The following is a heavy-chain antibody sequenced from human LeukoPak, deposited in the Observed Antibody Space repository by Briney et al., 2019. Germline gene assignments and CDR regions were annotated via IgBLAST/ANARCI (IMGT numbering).Heavy chain of an antibody. V-gene: IGHV3-21*01. CDR2: ISSSSSYI. D-gene: IGHD2-15*01. J-gene: IGHJ4*02. Sequence: GGSLRLSCAASGFTVSSNYMSWVRQAPGKGLEWVSSISSSSSYIYYADSVKGRFTISRDNAKNSLYLQMNSLRAEDTAVYYCARLGNYFDYWGQGTLVTVSS. CDR3: ARLGNYFDY. CDR1: GFTVSSNY.